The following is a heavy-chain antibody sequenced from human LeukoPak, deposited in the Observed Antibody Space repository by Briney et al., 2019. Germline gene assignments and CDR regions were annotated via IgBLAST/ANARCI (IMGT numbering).Heavy chain of an antibody. V-gene: IGHV3-7*03. CDR2: IKQDGSEK. D-gene: IGHD6-13*01. Sequence: GGSLRLSCAASGFTFSSYWMSWVRQAPGKGLEGVANIKQDGSEKYYVDSVKGRFTISRDNAKNSLYLQMNSLRAEDTAVYYCARNTPAIAAVGTGDAFDIWGLGTLVTVSS. CDR3: ARNTPAIAAVGTGDAFDI. CDR1: GFTFSSYW. J-gene: IGHJ3*02.